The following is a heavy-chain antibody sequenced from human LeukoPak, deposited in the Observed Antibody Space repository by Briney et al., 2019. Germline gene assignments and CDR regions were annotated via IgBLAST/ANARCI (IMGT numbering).Heavy chain of an antibody. D-gene: IGHD2-21*02. CDR2: IYSGGST. CDR3: AKAGGVVTALPRYFDY. V-gene: IGHV3-66*01. J-gene: IGHJ4*02. Sequence: PGGSLRLSCAASGFTVSSNYMSWVRQAPGKGLEWVSVIYSGGSTYYADSVKGRFTISRDNSKNTLYLQMNSLRAEDTAVYYCAKAGGVVTALPRYFDYWGQGTLVTVSS. CDR1: GFTVSSNY.